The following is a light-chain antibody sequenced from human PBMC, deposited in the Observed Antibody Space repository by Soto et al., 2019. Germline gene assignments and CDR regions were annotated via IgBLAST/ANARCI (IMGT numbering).Light chain of an antibody. CDR3: SSYTSSSSYV. Sequence: QSVLTQPASVSGSPGQSITISCTGTSSDVGGYNYVSWYQQHPGKAPKLMIYEVSNRPSGVSNRFSGSKSGNTASLTISGLQAEDEADYYCSSYTSSSSYVFGTGTKADRP. CDR2: EVS. J-gene: IGLJ1*01. V-gene: IGLV2-14*01. CDR1: SSDVGGYNY.